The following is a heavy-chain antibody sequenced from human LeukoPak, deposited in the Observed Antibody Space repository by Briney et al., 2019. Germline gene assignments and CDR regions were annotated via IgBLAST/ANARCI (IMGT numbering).Heavy chain of an antibody. D-gene: IGHD3-10*01. CDR1: GGSINSYY. V-gene: IGHV4-59*08. J-gene: IGHJ5*02. CDR3: ARQFRSMVRGVDWFDP. CDR2: IYYSGST. Sequence: KASETLSLTCTVSGGSINSYYWSWIRQPPGKGLEWIGYIYYSGSTKYNPSLKSRVTISVDTSKNQFSLELSSVTAADTAVYHCARQFRSMVRGVDWFDPWGQGTLVAVSS.